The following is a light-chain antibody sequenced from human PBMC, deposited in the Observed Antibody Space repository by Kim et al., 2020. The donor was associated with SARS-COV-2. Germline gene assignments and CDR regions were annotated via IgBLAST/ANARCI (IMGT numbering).Light chain of an antibody. CDR1: TSNIGSND. CDR2: RND. V-gene: IGLV1-47*01. CDR3: AAWDDSLSGWV. J-gene: IGLJ3*02. Sequence: QPVLTQPPSASEARGQRVTISCSGSTSNIGSNDVSWFQQLPGTAPEVLIYRNDQRPSGVPDRFSGSKSGTSASLAISGLRSEEEADYYCAAWDDSLSGWVFGGGTQLTVL.